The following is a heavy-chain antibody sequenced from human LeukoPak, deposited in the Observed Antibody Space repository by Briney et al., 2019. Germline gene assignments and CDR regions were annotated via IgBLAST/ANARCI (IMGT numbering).Heavy chain of an antibody. D-gene: IGHD2-2*01. V-gene: IGHV3-7*01. CDR2: IKQDGSEK. J-gene: IGHJ5*02. CDR3: ARDVLGYCSSTSCYRQPTYNWFDP. Sequence: PGGSLRLSCAASGFTFSSYWVSWVRQAPGKGLEWVANIKQDGSEKYYVGSVKGRFTISRDNAKNSLYLQMNSLRAEDTAVYYCARDVLGYCSSTSCYRQPTYNWFDPWGQGTLVTVSS. CDR1: GFTFSSYW.